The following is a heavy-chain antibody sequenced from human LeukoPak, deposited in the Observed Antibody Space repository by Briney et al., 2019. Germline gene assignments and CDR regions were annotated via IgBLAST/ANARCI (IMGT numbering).Heavy chain of an antibody. J-gene: IGHJ4*02. CDR2: IIPIFGTA. CDR3: AREDQVGAIVRN. CDR1: GDTFSSYA. V-gene: IGHV1-69*13. D-gene: IGHD1-26*01. Sequence: SVKVSCKASGDTFSSYAISWVRQAPGQGLEWMGGIIPIFGTANYAQKFQGRVTITADESTSTAYMELSSLRSEDAAVYYCAREDQVGAIVRNWGQGTLVTVSS.